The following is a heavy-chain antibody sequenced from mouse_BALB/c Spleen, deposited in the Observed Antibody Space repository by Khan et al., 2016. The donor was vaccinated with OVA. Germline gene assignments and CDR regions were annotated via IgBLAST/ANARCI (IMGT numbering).Heavy chain of an antibody. CDR3: ATLYGNPFAF. D-gene: IGHD2-1*01. Sequence: EVQLQESGAELVKPGASVKLSCSASGFNIKDTYIHWMKQRPEQGLEWIGRIDPPNDDSKYGPKFQAKATLTADTSSNTAYLQLSSLTSEDTAVYYCATLYGNPFAFCGQGTLVSVSA. V-gene: IGHV14-3*02. J-gene: IGHJ3*01. CDR2: IDPPNDDS. CDR1: GFNIKDTY.